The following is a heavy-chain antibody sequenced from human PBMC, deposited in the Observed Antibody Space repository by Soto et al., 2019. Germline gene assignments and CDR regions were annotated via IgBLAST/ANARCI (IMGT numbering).Heavy chain of an antibody. CDR1: GFTFSDYA. J-gene: IGHJ4*02. V-gene: IGHV3-30*03. CDR3: ARGGRQWLVTSAFSY. CDR2: VSHDGRNT. D-gene: IGHD6-19*01. Sequence: VQLVESGGGVVQPGRSLRLSCAASGFTFSDYAMHWVRQAPGKGLEWVAVVSHDGRNTHYADSVKGRFTISRDSSKNTVSLEMTGLGAEAAAVYYCARGGRQWLVTSAFSYWGQGALVTVSS.